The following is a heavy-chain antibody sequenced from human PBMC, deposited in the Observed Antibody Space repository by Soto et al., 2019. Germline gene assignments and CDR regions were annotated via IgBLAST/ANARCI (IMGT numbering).Heavy chain of an antibody. V-gene: IGHV4-59*01. CDR3: AREGAGSSKWYYFDY. CDR1: GGSISSYY. Sequence: SETLSLTCTVSGGSISSYYWSWIRQPPGKGLEWIGYIYYSGSTNYNPSLKSRVTISVDTSKNQFSLKLSSVTAADTAVYYCAREGAGSSKWYYFDYWGQGTLVTVSS. J-gene: IGHJ4*02. CDR2: IYYSGST. D-gene: IGHD1-26*01.